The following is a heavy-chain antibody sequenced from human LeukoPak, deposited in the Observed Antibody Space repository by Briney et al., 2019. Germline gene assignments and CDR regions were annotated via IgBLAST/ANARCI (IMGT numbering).Heavy chain of an antibody. Sequence: SETLSLTCTVSGGSVSSGSYYWSWIRQPPGKGLEWIGYIYYSGSSNYNPSLKSRVTISVDTSKNQFSLKLSSVTAADTAVYYCARRAMVRRYFDYWGQGTLVTVSS. J-gene: IGHJ4*02. CDR1: GGSVSSGSYY. V-gene: IGHV4-61*01. CDR2: IYYSGSS. CDR3: ARRAMVRRYFDY. D-gene: IGHD3-10*01.